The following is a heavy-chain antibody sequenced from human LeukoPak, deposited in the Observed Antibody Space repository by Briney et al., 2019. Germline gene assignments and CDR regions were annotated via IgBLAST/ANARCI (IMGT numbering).Heavy chain of an antibody. CDR2: INPNSGGT. CDR3: AREAPYYGSGHTSFDY. V-gene: IGHV1-2*04. Sequence: ASVKVSCKASGYTFTGYYMHWVRQAPGQGLEWMGWINPNSGGTNYAQKFQGWVTMTRDTSISTAYMELSRLRSDDTAVYYCAREAPYYGSGHTSFDYWAREPWSPSPQ. CDR1: GYTFTGYY. J-gene: IGHJ4*02. D-gene: IGHD3-10*01.